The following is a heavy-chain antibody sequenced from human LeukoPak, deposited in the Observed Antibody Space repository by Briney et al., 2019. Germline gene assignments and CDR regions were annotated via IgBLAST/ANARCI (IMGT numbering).Heavy chain of an antibody. Sequence: GESLKISCKGSGYSFSTSWIGWVRQMPGKGLEWMGIIYAGDSDTRYSPSFQGQVTISVDKSISTAYLQWSSLKASDTAMYYCARQSTSSPDHWGQGTLVTVSS. CDR3: ARQSTSSPDH. V-gene: IGHV5-51*01. J-gene: IGHJ4*02. D-gene: IGHD2-2*01. CDR2: IYAGDSDT. CDR1: GYSFSTSW.